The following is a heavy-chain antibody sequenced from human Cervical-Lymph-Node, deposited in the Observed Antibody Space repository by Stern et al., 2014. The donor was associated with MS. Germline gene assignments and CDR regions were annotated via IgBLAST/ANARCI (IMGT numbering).Heavy chain of an antibody. CDR3: ARQYCSGGRCHSSAYNYNGMDV. D-gene: IGHD2-15*01. J-gene: IGHJ6*02. V-gene: IGHV1-2*02. CDR2: IDSYSGGA. Sequence: QLVQSGAEVKKPGASVKVSCTASGYSFTGYYIHWVRRAPGQGLEWMGRIDSYSGGANYAQKVQGGLALTRDTSISTAYMELNRLRSADTAIYYCARQYCSGGRCHSSAYNYNGMDVWGQGTTVTVSS. CDR1: GYSFTGYY.